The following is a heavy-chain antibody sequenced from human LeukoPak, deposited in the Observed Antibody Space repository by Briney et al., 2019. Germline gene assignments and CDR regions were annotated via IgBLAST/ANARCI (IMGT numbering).Heavy chain of an antibody. CDR2: IYYSGST. D-gene: IGHD2-21*01. J-gene: IGHJ6*02. Sequence: SETLSLTCTVSGGSISSYYWSWIRQPPGKGLEWIGYIYYSGSTNYNPSLKSRVTISVDTSKNQFSLKLSSVTAADTAVYYCARHEGAVMGNYCYGMDVWGQGTTVTVSS. V-gene: IGHV4-59*08. CDR1: GGSISSYY. CDR3: ARHEGAVMGNYCYGMDV.